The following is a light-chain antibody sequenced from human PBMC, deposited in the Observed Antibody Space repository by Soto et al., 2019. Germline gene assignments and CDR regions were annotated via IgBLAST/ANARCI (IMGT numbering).Light chain of an antibody. CDR2: DVS. Sequence: QSVLTQPRSVSGSPGQSVTISCTGTSSDVGGYNYVSWYQQHPGKVPKLMIYDVSKRPSGVPDRFSGSKSGNTASLTISGLQAEDEADYYCCSYAGNYILYVFGTGTKVTVL. J-gene: IGLJ1*01. CDR1: SSDVGGYNY. CDR3: CSYAGNYILYV. V-gene: IGLV2-11*01.